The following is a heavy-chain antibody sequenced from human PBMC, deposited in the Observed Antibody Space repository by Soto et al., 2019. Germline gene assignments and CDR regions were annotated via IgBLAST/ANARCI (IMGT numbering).Heavy chain of an antibody. D-gene: IGHD4-17*01. J-gene: IGHJ3*02. CDR3: ARDNYGDYSAAFDI. CDR2: IWYDGSNK. CDR1: GFTFSSYG. V-gene: IGHV3-33*01. Sequence: GGSLRLSCAASGFTFSSYGMXWVXQAXGKGLEWVAVIWYDGSNKYYADSVKGRFTISRDNSKNTLYLQMNSLRAEDTAVYYCARDNYGDYSAAFDIWGQGTMVTVSS.